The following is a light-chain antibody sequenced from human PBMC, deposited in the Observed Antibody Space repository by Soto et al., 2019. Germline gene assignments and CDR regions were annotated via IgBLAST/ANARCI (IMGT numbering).Light chain of an antibody. CDR1: QTVSSR. CDR2: RAS. J-gene: IGKJ1*01. CDR3: QHYDSYSEA. Sequence: DILMTQSPSTLSGSVGDRATLTCRASQTVSSRLAWYQQKPGKAPKLLIYRASTRKSGIPSRFSGSGSGTEFTLTISSLQPDDFAAYYCQHYDSYSEAFGQGTKVDIK. V-gene: IGKV1-5*03.